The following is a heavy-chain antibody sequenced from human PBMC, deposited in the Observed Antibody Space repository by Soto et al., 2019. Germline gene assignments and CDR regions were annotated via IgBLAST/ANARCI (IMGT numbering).Heavy chain of an antibody. Sequence: SETLSLTCTVSGGSISSGDYYWSWIRQHPGKGLEWIGYIYYSGSTYYNPSLKSRVTISVDTSKNQFSLKLSSVTAGDTAVYYCARVYCSGGSCYSGYFDYWGQGTLVTVSS. J-gene: IGHJ4*02. CDR1: GGSISSGDYY. CDR2: IYYSGST. D-gene: IGHD2-15*01. V-gene: IGHV4-31*03. CDR3: ARVYCSGGSCYSGYFDY.